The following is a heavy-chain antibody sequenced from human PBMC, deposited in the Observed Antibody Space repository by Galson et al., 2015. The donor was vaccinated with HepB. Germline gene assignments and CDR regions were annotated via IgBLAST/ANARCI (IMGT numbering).Heavy chain of an antibody. CDR2: IYSGGST. V-gene: IGHV3-66*01. J-gene: IGHJ6*02. Sequence: SLRLSCAASGFTVSSNYMSWVRQAPGKGLEWVSVIYSGGSTYYADSVKGRFTISRDNSKNTLYLQMNSLRAEDTAVYYCAKDPGRRGSGWFYYYYGMDVWGQGTTVTVSS. CDR3: AKDPGRRGSGWFYYYYGMDV. D-gene: IGHD6-19*01. CDR1: GFTVSSNY.